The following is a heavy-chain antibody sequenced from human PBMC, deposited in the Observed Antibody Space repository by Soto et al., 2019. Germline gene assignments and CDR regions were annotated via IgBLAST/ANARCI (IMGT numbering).Heavy chain of an antibody. J-gene: IGHJ4*02. Sequence: LRLSCAASGFTFSSYAMSWVRQAPGKGLEWVSAISGSGGSTYYADSVKGRFTISRDNSKNTLYLQMNSLRAEDTAVYYCAKDDSSGYYYSDYWGQGTLVTVSS. D-gene: IGHD3-22*01. CDR3: AKDDSSGYYYSDY. V-gene: IGHV3-23*01. CDR2: ISGSGGST. CDR1: GFTFSSYA.